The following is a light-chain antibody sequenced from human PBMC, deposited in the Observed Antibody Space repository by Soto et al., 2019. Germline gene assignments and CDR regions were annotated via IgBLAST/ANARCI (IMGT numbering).Light chain of an antibody. V-gene: IGLV1-47*02. J-gene: IGLJ1*01. CDR1: SSNIGSNY. CDR3: ATWDDSLSGHYV. CDR2: SNN. Sequence: QSVLTQPPSASGTPGQRVTISCSGSSSNIGSNYVCWYQHLPGTAPKLLIYSNNQRPSGVPDRFSGSKSGTSASLAISGLRSEVEADYYCATWDDSLSGHYVFGTGTKLTVL.